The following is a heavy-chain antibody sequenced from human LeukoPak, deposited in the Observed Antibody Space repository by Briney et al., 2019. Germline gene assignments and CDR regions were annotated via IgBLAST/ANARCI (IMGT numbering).Heavy chain of an antibody. D-gene: IGHD3-10*01. Sequence: ASVKVSCKASGYTFTGYYMHWVRQAPGQGLEWMGRITPNSGGTNYAQKFQGRVTMTRDTSISTAYMELRRLRSDDTAVYYCARGRITMVRGGGKIFDYWGQGTLVTVSS. CDR2: ITPNSGGT. J-gene: IGHJ4*02. CDR1: GYTFTGYY. V-gene: IGHV1-2*06. CDR3: ARGRITMVRGGGKIFDY.